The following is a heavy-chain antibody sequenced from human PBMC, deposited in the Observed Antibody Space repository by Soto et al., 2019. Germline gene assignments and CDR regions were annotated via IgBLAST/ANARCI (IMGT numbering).Heavy chain of an antibody. J-gene: IGHJ4*02. V-gene: IGHV3-30*14. CDR1: GFTFSDYA. D-gene: IGHD2-15*01. Sequence: GGSLRLSCAASGFTFSDYAIHWVRQAPGKGLEWVAVISYDGSNKYYADSVKDRFTISRDNSKNTLFLQMGSLRPEDTAIYYCVKQAHGLDGVAFDYWGQGTQVTVSS. CDR2: ISYDGSNK. CDR3: VKQAHGLDGVAFDY.